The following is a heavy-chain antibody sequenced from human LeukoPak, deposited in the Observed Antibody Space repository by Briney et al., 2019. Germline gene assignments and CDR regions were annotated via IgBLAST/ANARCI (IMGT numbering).Heavy chain of an antibody. D-gene: IGHD6-19*01. V-gene: IGHV1-18*01. CDR3: AKDGLSSSGWYPLDY. CDR2: ISAYNGNT. J-gene: IGHJ4*02. CDR1: GYTFTSYG. Sequence: ASVKVSCKASGYTFTSYGISWVRQAPGQGLEWMGWISAYNGNTNYAQKLQGRVTTTTDTSTSTAYMELRSLRSDDTAVYYCAKDGLSSSGWYPLDYWGRGTLVTVSS.